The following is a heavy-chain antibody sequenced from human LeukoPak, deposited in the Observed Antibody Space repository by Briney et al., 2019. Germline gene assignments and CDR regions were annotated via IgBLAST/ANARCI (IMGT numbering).Heavy chain of an antibody. V-gene: IGHV3-30*04. J-gene: IGHJ4*02. CDR2: ISYDGSNK. CDR1: GFTFSSYA. D-gene: IGHD4-23*01. Sequence: GGSLRLSCAASGFTFSSYAMHWVRQAPGKGLEWVAVISYDGSNKYYADPVKGRFTISRDNSKNTLYLQMNSLRAEDTAVYYCARVNPFYGGHDYWGQGTLVTVSS. CDR3: ARVNPFYGGHDY.